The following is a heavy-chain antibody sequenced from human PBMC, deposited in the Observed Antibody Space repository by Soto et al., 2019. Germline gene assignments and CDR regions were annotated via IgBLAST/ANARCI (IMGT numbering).Heavy chain of an antibody. Sequence: GESLKISCAASGFPCSSYDMSWVRQAPGKGLEWVSTILVAGSTHYPDSVKGRFTISRDNSKNTVFLQMNSLTAGDTAVYYCAKATATGGGAFDICGQGTMVTVSS. CDR3: AKATATGGGAFDI. J-gene: IGHJ3*02. CDR1: GFPCSSYD. V-gene: IGHV3-23*01. CDR2: ILVAGST. D-gene: IGHD2-8*02.